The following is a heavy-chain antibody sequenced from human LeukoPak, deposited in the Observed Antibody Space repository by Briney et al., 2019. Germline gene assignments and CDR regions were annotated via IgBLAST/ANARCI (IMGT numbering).Heavy chain of an antibody. CDR2: IIPILGIA. CDR3: ARGREMGYDSSGYYVY. J-gene: IGHJ4*02. Sequence: SVKVSCKASAGTFSSYAISWVRQAPGQGLEWMGRIIPILGIANYAQKFQGRVTITADKSTSTAYMELSSLRSEDTAVYYCARGREMGYDSSGYYVYWGQGTLVTVSS. V-gene: IGHV1-69*04. CDR1: AGTFSSYA. D-gene: IGHD3-22*01.